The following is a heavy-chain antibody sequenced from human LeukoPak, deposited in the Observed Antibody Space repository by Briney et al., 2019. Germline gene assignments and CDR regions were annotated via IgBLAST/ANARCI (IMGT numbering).Heavy chain of an antibody. D-gene: IGHD6-19*01. CDR2: IRHDGSEK. V-gene: IGHV3-30*02. CDR3: AKAVYSSGWYLGVDY. J-gene: IGHJ4*02. CDR1: GFTFSGHG. Sequence: PGGSLRLSCAASGFTFSGHGMHWVRQAPGKGLEWVAFIRHDGSEKYYPDSVKGRFTISRDNSENTLYLQMNSLRPEDMAVYYCAKAVYSSGWYLGVDYWGQGTLVTVSS.